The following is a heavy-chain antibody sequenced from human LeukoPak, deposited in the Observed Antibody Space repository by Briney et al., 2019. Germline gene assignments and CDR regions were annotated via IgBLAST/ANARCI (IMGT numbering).Heavy chain of an antibody. CDR1: GGTFSSYA. CDR2: IIPIFGTA. CDR3: ARAKSGGYSYRAYYFDY. V-gene: IGHV1-69*01. Sequence: SVKVSCKASGGTFSSYAVSWVRQAPGQGLEWMGGIIPIFGTANYAQKFQGRVTITADESTSTAYMELSSLRSEDTAVYYCARAKSGGYSYRAYYFDYWGQGTLVTVSS. J-gene: IGHJ4*02. D-gene: IGHD5-18*01.